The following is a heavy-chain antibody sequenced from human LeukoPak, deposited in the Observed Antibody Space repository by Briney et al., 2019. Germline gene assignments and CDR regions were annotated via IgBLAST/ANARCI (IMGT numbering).Heavy chain of an antibody. CDR3: ARGELAVAGTSDAFDI. V-gene: IGHV3-21*01. J-gene: IGHJ3*02. CDR1: GFTFSSYS. D-gene: IGHD6-19*01. Sequence: GGSLRLSCAASGFTFSSYSMNWVRHAPEKGLEWVSSISSSSSYIYYADSVKGRFTISRDNAKNSLYLQMNSLRAEDTAVYYCARGELAVAGTSDAFDIWGQGTMVTVSS. CDR2: ISSSSSYI.